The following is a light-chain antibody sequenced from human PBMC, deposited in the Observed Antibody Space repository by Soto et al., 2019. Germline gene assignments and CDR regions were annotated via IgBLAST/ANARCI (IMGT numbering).Light chain of an antibody. CDR1: QSVSTS. Sequence: EIVLTQSPATLSLSPGERAALSCRASQSVSTSLAWYQHKPGQAPRVIIYDASKRAPGIPARFSGSGSGTDFTLTISSPEPEDFAVYYCQVRDVWPTFGQGTKVEIK. CDR2: DAS. V-gene: IGKV3-11*01. J-gene: IGKJ1*01. CDR3: QVRDVWPT.